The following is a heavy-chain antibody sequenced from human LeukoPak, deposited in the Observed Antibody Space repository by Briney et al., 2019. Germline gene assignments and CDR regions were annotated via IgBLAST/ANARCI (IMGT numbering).Heavy chain of an antibody. V-gene: IGHV3-15*01. CDR2: IKSKTDGGTT. J-gene: IGHJ4*02. CDR3: TTDLGMAGITGPYYFDY. D-gene: IGHD1-20*01. Sequence: PGGSLRLSCAASGFTFSSYWMHWVRQAPGKGLEWVGRIKSKTDGGTTDYAAPVKGRFTISRDDSKNTLYLQMNSLKTEDTAVYYCTTDLGMAGITGPYYFDYWGQGTLVTVSS. CDR1: GFTFSSYW.